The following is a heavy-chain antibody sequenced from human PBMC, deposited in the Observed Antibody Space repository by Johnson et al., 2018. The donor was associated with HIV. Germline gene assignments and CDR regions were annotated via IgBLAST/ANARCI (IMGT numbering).Heavy chain of an antibody. Sequence: HVQLVESGGGLVKPGGSLRLSCAASGFTFSDYYMSWIRQAPGKGLDWVSYISSTGTTIYYADSVKCRFTISRDNSKNTLYLQMNSLRAEDTAVYYCALNWGAEGAFDIWGQGTMVTVSS. J-gene: IGHJ3*02. V-gene: IGHV3-11*04. CDR2: ISSTGTTI. CDR3: ALNWGAEGAFDI. D-gene: IGHD7-27*01. CDR1: GFTFSDYY.